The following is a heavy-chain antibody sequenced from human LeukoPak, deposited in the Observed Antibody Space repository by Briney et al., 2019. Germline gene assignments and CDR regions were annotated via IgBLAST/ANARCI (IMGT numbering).Heavy chain of an antibody. D-gene: IGHD3-22*01. CDR2: IHYSGRT. CDR3: ARGGLDSNGYWTAFDI. CDR1: GGSISTYY. Sequence: PSEALSLTCAVSGGSISTYYWSWIRQPPGKGLEWTGYIHYSGRTNYNPSLKSRVTILVDTSKNQFSLRLTSVTAADTAVYYCARGGLDSNGYWTAFDIWGQGTMVTVSS. J-gene: IGHJ3*02. V-gene: IGHV4-59*01.